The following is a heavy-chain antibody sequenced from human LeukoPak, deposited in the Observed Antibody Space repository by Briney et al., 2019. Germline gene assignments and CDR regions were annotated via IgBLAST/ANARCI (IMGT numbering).Heavy chain of an antibody. V-gene: IGHV3-73*01. J-gene: IGHJ6*02. CDR3: AKFSVDSRVSGYYYYGMDV. Sequence: GGCLRLSRAASGFSFSGSAMHSVRQASGKGLGWVGRIRSKANSYATAYAASVKGRFTISRDDSKNTAYLQMNSLKTQDTAVYYCAKFSVDSRVSGYYYYGMDVWGQGTTVTVSS. D-gene: IGHD3-9*01. CDR2: IRSKANSYAT. CDR1: GFSFSGSA.